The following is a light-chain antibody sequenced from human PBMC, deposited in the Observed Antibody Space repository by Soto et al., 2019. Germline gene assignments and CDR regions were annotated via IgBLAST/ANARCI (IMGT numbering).Light chain of an antibody. V-gene: IGKV1-5*03. Sequence: DIQMTQSPSTLSASVGDRVTITCRASQSISSYLAWYQQKPGKAPKLLIYQASGLETGVPSRFSGSGYGTEFTLTISSLQPDDFATYYCQQYNTNSPWTFGQGTKVDIK. J-gene: IGKJ1*01. CDR1: QSISSY. CDR3: QQYNTNSPWT. CDR2: QAS.